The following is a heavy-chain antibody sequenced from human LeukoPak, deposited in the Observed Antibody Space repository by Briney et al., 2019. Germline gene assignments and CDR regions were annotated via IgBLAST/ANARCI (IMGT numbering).Heavy chain of an antibody. CDR3: ARDGEDIVVVPAAHYYYYIDV. Sequence: ASVKVSCKASGGTFSSYAISWVRQAPGQGLEWMGGIIPIFGTANYAQKFQGRVTITADESTSTAYMELSSLRSEDTAVYYCARDGEDIVVVPAAHYYYYIDVWGKGTTVTVSS. J-gene: IGHJ6*03. V-gene: IGHV1-69*13. D-gene: IGHD2-2*01. CDR2: IIPIFGTA. CDR1: GGTFSSYA.